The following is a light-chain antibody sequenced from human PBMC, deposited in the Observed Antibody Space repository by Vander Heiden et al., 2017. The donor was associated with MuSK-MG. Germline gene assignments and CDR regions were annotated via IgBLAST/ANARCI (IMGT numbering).Light chain of an antibody. V-gene: IGLV1-47*03. CDR2: RNY. Sequence: QSVLTQAPPASGTPGQRVSISCSGSSSNIGSNYVYWYQQLPGTAPKLLIYRNYQRPSGVPDRFSGSKSGTSASLAISGLWSEDEADYYCAAWDDSLRGWVFGGGTKVTVL. J-gene: IGLJ3*02. CDR1: SSNIGSNY. CDR3: AAWDDSLRGWV.